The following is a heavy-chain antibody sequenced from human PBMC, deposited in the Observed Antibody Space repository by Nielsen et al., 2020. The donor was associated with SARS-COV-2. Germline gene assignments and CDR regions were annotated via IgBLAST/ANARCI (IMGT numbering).Heavy chain of an antibody. CDR1: GFTFSSYW. CDR2: IKQDGSEK. D-gene: IGHD3-16*02. J-gene: IGHJ3*02. V-gene: IGHV3-7*05. Sequence: GESLKISCAASGFTFSSYWMSWVRQAPGKGLEWVANIKQDGSEKYYVDSVKGRFTISRDNAKNSLYLQMNSLRAEDTALYYCAKEDDYVWGSYRYGDAFDIWGQGTMVTVSS. CDR3: AKEDDYVWGSYRYGDAFDI.